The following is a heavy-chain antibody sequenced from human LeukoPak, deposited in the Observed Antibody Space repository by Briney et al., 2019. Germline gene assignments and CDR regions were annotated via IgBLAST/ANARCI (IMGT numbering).Heavy chain of an antibody. CDR3: ARVRGGYCSSTSCSHGMDY. V-gene: IGHV3-7*01. D-gene: IGHD2-2*01. J-gene: IGHJ4*02. CDR2: IKQDGSEK. CDR1: GLTFSSYW. Sequence: GGSLRLSCAASGLTFSSYWMSWVRQAPGKGLEWVANIKQDGSEKYYVDSVKGRFTISRDNAKNSLYLQMNSLRAEDTAVYYCARVRGGYCSSTSCSHGMDYWGQGTLVTVSS.